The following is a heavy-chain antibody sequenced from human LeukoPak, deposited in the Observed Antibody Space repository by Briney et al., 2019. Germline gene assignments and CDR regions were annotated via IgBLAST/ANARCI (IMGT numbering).Heavy chain of an antibody. CDR1: GFTFSSYG. CDR3: AKELGGYCSSTSCYYYYGMDV. D-gene: IGHD2-2*01. Sequence: GRSLRLSCAASGFTFSSYGMHWVRQAPGKGQEWVAVISYDGSNKYYADSVKGRFTISRDNSKNTLYLQMNSLRAEDTAVYYCAKELGGYCSSTSCYYYYGMDVWGQGTTVTVSS. V-gene: IGHV3-30*18. CDR2: ISYDGSNK. J-gene: IGHJ6*02.